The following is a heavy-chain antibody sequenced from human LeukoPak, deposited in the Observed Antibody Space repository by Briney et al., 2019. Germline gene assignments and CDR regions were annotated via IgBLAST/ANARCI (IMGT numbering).Heavy chain of an antibody. J-gene: IGHJ6*02. V-gene: IGHV3-64*01. Sequence: GSLRLSCAASGFTFSSYAMHWVRQAPGKGLEYVSAISSNGGSTYYANSVKGRFTISRDNSKNTLYLQMGSLRAEDMAVYYCARGDGAYGDYYYGMDVWGQGTTVTVSS. CDR3: ARGDGAYGDYYYGMDV. CDR2: ISSNGGST. D-gene: IGHD4-17*01. CDR1: GFTFSSYA.